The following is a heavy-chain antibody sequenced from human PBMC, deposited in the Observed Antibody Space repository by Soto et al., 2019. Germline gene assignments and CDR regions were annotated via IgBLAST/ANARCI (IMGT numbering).Heavy chain of an antibody. J-gene: IGHJ6*02. V-gene: IGHV1-18*01. CDR1: GYTFTSYG. D-gene: IGHD2-2*01. Sequence: QVQLVQSGAEVKKPGASVKVSCKASGYTFTSYGISWVRQAPGQGLEWMGWISAYNGNTNYAQKLQGRVTMTTDTTTSTDYMEGRSLRHDDTAVYYCARDQRYCSRPSCSVPYAYYGMDVWGQGTTVNGSS. CDR3: ARDQRYCSRPSCSVPYAYYGMDV. CDR2: ISAYNGNT.